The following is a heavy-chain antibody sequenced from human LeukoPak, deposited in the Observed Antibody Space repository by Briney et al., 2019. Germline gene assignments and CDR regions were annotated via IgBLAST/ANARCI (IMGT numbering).Heavy chain of an antibody. Sequence: ASVKVSCKTSGYTFTSYDINWVRQATGQGLEWMGAMNTNSGNTGYAQRFRGRVTITRNTSISTAYMELSSLRSEDTAVYYCARGASRSFDYWGQGTLVTVSS. CDR3: ARGASRSFDY. CDR2: MNTNSGNT. J-gene: IGHJ4*02. D-gene: IGHD6-6*01. CDR1: GYTFTSYD. V-gene: IGHV1-8*03.